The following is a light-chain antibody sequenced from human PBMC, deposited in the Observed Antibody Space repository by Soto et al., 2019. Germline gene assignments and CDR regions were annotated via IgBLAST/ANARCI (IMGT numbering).Light chain of an antibody. J-gene: IGKJ1*01. CDR1: QSVSSSY. CDR2: GAS. V-gene: IGKV3-20*01. CDR3: QKYGSSPCT. Sequence: EIVLTQSPGTLSLSPGERATLSCRASQSVSSSYLAWYQQKPGQAPRLHIYGASSSATGIPDRFSGSGSGTDFTLTISRLEPEDFAVYYCQKYGSSPCTFGQGPK.